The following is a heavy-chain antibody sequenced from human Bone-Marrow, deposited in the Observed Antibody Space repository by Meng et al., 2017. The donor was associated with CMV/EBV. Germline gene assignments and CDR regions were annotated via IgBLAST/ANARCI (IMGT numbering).Heavy chain of an antibody. V-gene: IGHV3-30*03. CDR3: ARDAGLCSSTSCPLFN. CDR1: FTFSSYG. D-gene: IGHD2-2*01. CDR2: ISYDGSNK. Sequence: FTFSSYGMHWVRQAPGKGLEWVAVISYDGSNKYYADSVKGRFTISRDNSKNTLYLQMNSLRAEDTAVYYCARDAGLCSSTSCPLFNWGQGTLVTVSS. J-gene: IGHJ4*02.